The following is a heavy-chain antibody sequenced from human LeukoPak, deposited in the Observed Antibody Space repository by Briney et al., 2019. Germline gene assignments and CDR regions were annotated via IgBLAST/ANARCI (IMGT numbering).Heavy chain of an antibody. CDR2: IYHSGST. D-gene: IGHD5-18*01. V-gene: IGHV4-30-2*01. CDR1: GGSISSGDYS. CDR3: AGDNSESYRFDY. J-gene: IGHJ4*02. Sequence: PSQTLSLTCAVSGGSISSGDYSWSWIRQPPGKGLEWIGYIYHSGSTLYNPSLKSRLTMPVDRSNNQFSLRLSSVTAADTAVYYCAGDNSESYRFDYWGQGTLVTVSS.